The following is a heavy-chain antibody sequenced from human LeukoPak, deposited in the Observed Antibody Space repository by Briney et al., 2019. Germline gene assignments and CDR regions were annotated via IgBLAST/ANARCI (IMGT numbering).Heavy chain of an antibody. D-gene: IGHD3-10*01. CDR1: GGSISSYY. V-gene: IGHV4-59*01. J-gene: IGHJ4*02. Sequence: PSETLSLTCTVSGGSISSYYWSWIRQPPGKGLEWIGYIYYSGSTNYNPSLKSRVTISVDTSKNQFSLKLSSVTAADTAVYYCARVRLDYYGLGSPDYFDYWGQGTLVTVSS. CDR3: ARVRLDYYGLGSPDYFDY. CDR2: IYYSGST.